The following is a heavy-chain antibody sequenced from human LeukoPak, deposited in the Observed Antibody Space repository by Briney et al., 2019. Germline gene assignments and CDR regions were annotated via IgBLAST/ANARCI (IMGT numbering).Heavy chain of an antibody. D-gene: IGHD3-3*01. J-gene: IGHJ3*02. Sequence: ASVKVSCKASGGTFTSYDINWVRQATGQGLEWMGWMNPNSGNTGYAQKFQGRVTITRNTSISTAYMELSSLRSEDTAVYYCARGKDYDFWSGLQNDAFDIWGQGTMVTVSS. CDR2: MNPNSGNT. CDR3: ARGKDYDFWSGLQNDAFDI. CDR1: GGTFTSYD. V-gene: IGHV1-8*03.